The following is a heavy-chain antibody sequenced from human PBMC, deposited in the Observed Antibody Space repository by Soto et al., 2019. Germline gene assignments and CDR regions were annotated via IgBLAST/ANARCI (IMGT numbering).Heavy chain of an antibody. V-gene: IGHV1-2*02. CDR3: GRGRSGELVVFY. D-gene: IGHD1-7*01. Sequence: QVQLVQSGAEVKKPGASVKVSCKASGYTFTRHYIHWVRQAPGQGPEWMGEISPVTGGTKYAQKFQGRVTMTRDTSITTVYMELNNLSPDDTAVYYCGRGRSGELVVFYWGQGTLVSVSS. CDR2: ISPVTGGT. CDR1: GYTFTRHY. J-gene: IGHJ4*02.